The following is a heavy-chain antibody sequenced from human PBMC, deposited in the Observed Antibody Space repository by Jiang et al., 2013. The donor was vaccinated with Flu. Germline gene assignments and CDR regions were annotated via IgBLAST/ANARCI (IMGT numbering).Heavy chain of an antibody. CDR3: ARRFGI. V-gene: IGHV4-61*01. Sequence: GSGLVKPSETLSLTYTVSGDSVSDNSKHWPWIRQPPGKGLEWIGYVYYSGSTNYNPSLKSRVSISIDASKNQFSLKLNSVTAADTAVYYCARRFGIWGQGTLVTVSS. CDR2: VYYSGST. CDR1: GDSVSDNSKH. J-gene: IGHJ4*02. D-gene: IGHD3-10*01.